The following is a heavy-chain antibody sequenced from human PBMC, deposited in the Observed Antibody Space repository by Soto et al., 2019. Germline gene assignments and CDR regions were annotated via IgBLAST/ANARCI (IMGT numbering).Heavy chain of an antibody. Sequence: GGSLRLSCAASGSDFSSYGIHWVRQVSGKGLEWVAVISYGGTYKHYADSEKGRFTFSRDNSKNTVYPQMNSLRAEDTAVYYWAKDRGYYSSSWPLYWGQGTLVTVSS. CDR2: ISYGGTYK. CDR3: AKDRGYYSSSWPLY. D-gene: IGHD6-13*01. J-gene: IGHJ4*02. V-gene: IGHV3-30*18. CDR1: GSDFSSYG.